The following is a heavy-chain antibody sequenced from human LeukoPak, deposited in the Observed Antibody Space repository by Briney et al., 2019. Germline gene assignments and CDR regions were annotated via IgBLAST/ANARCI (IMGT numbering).Heavy chain of an antibody. CDR2: ISKSGSNI. D-gene: IGHD1/OR15-1a*01. J-gene: IGHJ4*02. Sequence: PGGSLRLSCAASGFSFSSYAMTWVRQAPGKGPEWVSGISKSGSNIYYADSVKGRFIISRDNSKNTLYLQMNSLRAEDTAVYYCANVRRGTTTTLTPEDWGQGTLVTVSS. CDR1: GFSFSSYA. CDR3: ANVRRGTTTTLTPED. V-gene: IGHV3-23*01.